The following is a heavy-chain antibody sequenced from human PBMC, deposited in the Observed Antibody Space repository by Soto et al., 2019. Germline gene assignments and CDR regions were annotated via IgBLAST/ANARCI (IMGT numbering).Heavy chain of an antibody. D-gene: IGHD2-15*01. V-gene: IGHV1-69*01. Sequence: QVRLVQSGAEVKNFGSSLKVSCKASGGTFNTYGLNWVRQAPGQGLEWMGGIIPIFHTTNYAQKIRDRVTITADESTTTAYMELNGLGSEDTAMYYCATWAGVVRTPDFMGPYDYLGQGTLVTVSS. CDR1: GGTFNTYG. CDR2: IIPIFHTT. CDR3: ATWAGVVRTPDFMGPYDY. J-gene: IGHJ4*02.